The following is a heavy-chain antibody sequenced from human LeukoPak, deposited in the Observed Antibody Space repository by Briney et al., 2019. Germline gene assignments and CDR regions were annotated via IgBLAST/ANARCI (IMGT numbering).Heavy chain of an antibody. J-gene: IGHJ4*02. V-gene: IGHV6-1*01. CDR3: ARDWGLGEKARPAYYFDY. Sequence: SQTLSLTCAISGDSVSSNSAAWNWIRQSPSRGLEWLGRTYYRSKWYNDYAVSVKSRITINPDTSKNQFSLQLNSVTPEDTAVYYCARDWGLGEKARPAYYFDYWGQGTLVTVSS. D-gene: IGHD3-10*01. CDR2: TYYRSKWYN. CDR1: GDSVSSNSAA.